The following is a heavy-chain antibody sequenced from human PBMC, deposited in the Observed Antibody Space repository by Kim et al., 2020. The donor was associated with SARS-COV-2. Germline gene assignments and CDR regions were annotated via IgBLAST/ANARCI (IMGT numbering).Heavy chain of an antibody. Sequence: GGSLRLSCAASGFTFSSYWMSWVRQAPGKGLEWVANIKQDGSEKYYVDSVKGRFTISRDNAKNSLYLQMNSLRAEDTAVYYCARDVGEMATRANYFDYWGQGTLSPSPQ. D-gene: IGHD5-12*01. CDR3: ARDVGEMATRANYFDY. V-gene: IGHV3-7*01. CDR2: IKQDGSEK. CDR1: GFTFSSYW. J-gene: IGHJ4*02.